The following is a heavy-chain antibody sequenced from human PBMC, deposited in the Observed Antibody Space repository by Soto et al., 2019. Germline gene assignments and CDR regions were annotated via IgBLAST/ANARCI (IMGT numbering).Heavy chain of an antibody. CDR3: AVDPYSSASREYYYYGMDV. Sequence: QMQLVQSGPEVKKPGTSVKVSCKASGFTFTSSAVQWVRQARGQRLEWIGWIVVGSGNTNYAQKFQERVTITRNMSTSIAYMELSSLRSEDTAVYYCAVDPYSSASREYYYYGMDVWGQGTTVTVSS. J-gene: IGHJ6*02. CDR2: IVVGSGNT. CDR1: GFTFTSSA. D-gene: IGHD6-6*01. V-gene: IGHV1-58*01.